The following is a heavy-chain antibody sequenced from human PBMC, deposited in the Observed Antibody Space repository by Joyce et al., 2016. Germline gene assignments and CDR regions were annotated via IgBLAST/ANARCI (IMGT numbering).Heavy chain of an antibody. Sequence: QLVESGGGVVQPGRSLRLSCVASGFSFSDYGFHWVRQAPGKGLEWVAVIWYDGSNTYYADSVKGRFTISRDNSENTLFLQMNSLRAEDTAVYYCARVGYDSAWYSQLFFDYWGQGTLVTVSS. CDR3: ARVGYDSAWYSQLFFDY. D-gene: IGHD6-19*01. V-gene: IGHV3-33*01. J-gene: IGHJ4*02. CDR2: IWYDGSNT. CDR1: GFSFSDYG.